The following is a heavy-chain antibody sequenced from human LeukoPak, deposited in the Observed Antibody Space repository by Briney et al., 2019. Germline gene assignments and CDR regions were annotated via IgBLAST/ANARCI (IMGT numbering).Heavy chain of an antibody. D-gene: IGHD3-22*01. CDR3: AKEPRRGYYDSSGYFDY. V-gene: IGHV3-23*01. CDR1: GFTFSSYA. Sequence: PGGSLRLSCAASGFTFSSYAMSWVRQAPGKGLEWVSGISSSGGSTYYADSVKGRFTISRDNSKNTLYLQMNSLRAEYTAVYYCAKEPRRGYYDSSGYFDYWGQGTLVTVSS. CDR2: ISSSGGST. J-gene: IGHJ4*02.